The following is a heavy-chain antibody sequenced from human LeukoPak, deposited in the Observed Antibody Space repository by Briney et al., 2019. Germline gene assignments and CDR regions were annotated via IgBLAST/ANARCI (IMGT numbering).Heavy chain of an antibody. CDR3: ARYSSSWLGVDY. CDR2: ISGSGGST. Sequence: GGSLRLSCAASGFTFSSYAMSWVRQAPGKGLEWVSAISGSGGSTYYADSVKGRFTISRDNSKNTLYLQMNSLRAEDTAVYYCARYSSSWLGVDYWGQGTLVTVSS. D-gene: IGHD6-13*01. J-gene: IGHJ4*02. V-gene: IGHV3-23*01. CDR1: GFTFSSYA.